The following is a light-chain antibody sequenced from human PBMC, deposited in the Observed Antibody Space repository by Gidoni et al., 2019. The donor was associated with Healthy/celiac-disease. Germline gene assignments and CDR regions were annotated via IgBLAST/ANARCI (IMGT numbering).Light chain of an antibody. Sequence: SSELTQDPAVSVALGQTVRITCPGASLRSYYASWDQQKPGQAPVLVIYGKNNRPSGIPDRFSGSSSGNTASLTITGAQAEDEADYYCNSRDSSGNHLRVFGGGTKLTVL. J-gene: IGLJ3*02. CDR3: NSRDSSGNHLRV. CDR2: GKN. V-gene: IGLV3-19*01. CDR1: SLRSYY.